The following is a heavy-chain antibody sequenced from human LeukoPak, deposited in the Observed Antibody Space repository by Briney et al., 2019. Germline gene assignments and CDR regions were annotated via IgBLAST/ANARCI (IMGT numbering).Heavy chain of an antibody. CDR2: INTDTGNP. D-gene: IGHD2-2*01. CDR1: GYTFTSYA. J-gene: IGHJ5*02. V-gene: IGHV7-4-1*02. CDR3: ARTLFGDQYQLLHNWFDP. Sequence: ASVKVSCKASGYTFTSYAMNWVRQAPGQGLEWMGWINTDTGNPTYAQGFTRRLVFSLDTSASTAYLQISSLKAEDTAVYYCARTLFGDQYQLLHNWFDPWGQGTLVTVSS.